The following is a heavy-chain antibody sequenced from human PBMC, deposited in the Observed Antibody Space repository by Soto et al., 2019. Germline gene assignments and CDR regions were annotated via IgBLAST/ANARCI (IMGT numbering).Heavy chain of an antibody. J-gene: IGHJ4*02. CDR3: AKDRRVVPAAYYDFWSGPLGY. V-gene: IGHV3-30*18. CDR1: GFTFSSYG. D-gene: IGHD3-3*01. Sequence: PGGSLRLSCAASGFTFSSYGMHWVRQAPGKGLEWVAVISYDGSNKYYADSVKGRFTISRDNSKNTLYLQMNSLRAEDTAVYYCAKDRRVVPAAYYDFWSGPLGYWGQGTLVTVSS. CDR2: ISYDGSNK.